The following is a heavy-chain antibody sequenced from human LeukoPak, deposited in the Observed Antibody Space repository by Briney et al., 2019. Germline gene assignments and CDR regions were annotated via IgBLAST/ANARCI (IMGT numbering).Heavy chain of an antibody. CDR2: IYYSGSA. J-gene: IGHJ5*02. D-gene: IGHD6-13*01. Sequence: SETLSLTCTVSGVSISSYYWSWIRQPPGKGLEWIGYIYYSGSANYNPSLKSRVTISVDTSKNQFSLRLSSMTAADTAVYYCARESYSSSWYYGNWFDPWGQGTLVTVSS. CDR3: ARESYSSSWYYGNWFDP. V-gene: IGHV4-59*01. CDR1: GVSISSYY.